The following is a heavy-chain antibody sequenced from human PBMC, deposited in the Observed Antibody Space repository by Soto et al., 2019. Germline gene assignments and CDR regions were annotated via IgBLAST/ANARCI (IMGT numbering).Heavy chain of an antibody. CDR1: GNHFNIYA. V-gene: IGHV3-23*01. Sequence: WGPLRFSCAACGNHFNIYAMSWQRQEPGKGLEWVSGISGGGGSIHYVDSVKGRFTISRDNSKNTLYLQMNRLRGEDTSVYYCAKGKSSNYVSHAFDVWGQGTMVTVSS. D-gene: IGHD3-10*02. J-gene: IGHJ3*01. CDR2: ISGGGGSI. CDR3: AKGKSSNYVSHAFDV.